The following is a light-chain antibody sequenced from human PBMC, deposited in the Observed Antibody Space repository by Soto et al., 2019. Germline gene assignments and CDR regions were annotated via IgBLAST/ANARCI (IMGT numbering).Light chain of an antibody. CDR3: QQYKNWPLT. V-gene: IGKV3-15*01. CDR2: GAS. J-gene: IGKJ4*01. Sequence: EIVMTQSPATLSVSPGGRATLSCRARQSVRSNLARYQQKPGQAPRLLIYGASTRATGFPARFSGSGSGTECNLTISSLRSEDFAVSYCQQYKNWPLTFGGGTNVDIK. CDR1: QSVRSN.